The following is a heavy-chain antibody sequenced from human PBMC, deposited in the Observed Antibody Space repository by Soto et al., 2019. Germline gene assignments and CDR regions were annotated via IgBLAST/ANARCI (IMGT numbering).Heavy chain of an antibody. CDR2: IWYDGGYK. V-gene: IGHV3-33*01. D-gene: IGHD7-27*01. CDR1: GFTFINYG. CDR3: ARDKPAYIYWGDA. Sequence: QVQLVESGGGVVRPGRSLRLSCAASGFTFINYGMHWVRQAPGKGLEWVAVIWYDGGYKYGDSVKGRFTISRDNSKNTLYLKMNGLRPGDRAVYYGARDKPAYIYWGDAGGQEPLVPVPS. J-gene: IGHJ4*02.